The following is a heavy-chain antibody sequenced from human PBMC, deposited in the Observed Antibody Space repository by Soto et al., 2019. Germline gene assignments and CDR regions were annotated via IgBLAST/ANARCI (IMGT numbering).Heavy chain of an antibody. CDR1: GASLSGYC. CDR3: VREATKNLREWCER. Sequence: SDTRCLTSNVAGASLSGYCWSCSRQPPVKRLEWTGRIYATGSTDYNPSLKSRITLSVDMSTKQFSVTLRSVTGADTAMYDCVREATKNLREWCERWGQCILVT. CDR2: IYATGST. V-gene: IGHV4-4*07. J-gene: IGHJ5*02. D-gene: IGHD3-3*01.